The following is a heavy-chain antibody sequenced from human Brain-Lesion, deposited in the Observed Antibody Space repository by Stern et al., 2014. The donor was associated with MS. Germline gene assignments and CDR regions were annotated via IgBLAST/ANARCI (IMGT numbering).Heavy chain of an antibody. J-gene: IGHJ4*02. CDR2: IKSKAGGGTT. CDR1: GFTLSDAW. D-gene: IGHD3-3*01. CDR3: VTGFSSGYFEYYFEH. Sequence: EVQLVESGGRLVEPGGSLRLSCAASGFTLSDAWMTWVRQAAGKGLEWVGRIKSKAGGGTTVYAAPVKGRFTIARDDSKDSLYLQMNSLKTEDTAVYYCVTGFSSGYFEYYFEHWGQGTQVTVSS. V-gene: IGHV3-15*01.